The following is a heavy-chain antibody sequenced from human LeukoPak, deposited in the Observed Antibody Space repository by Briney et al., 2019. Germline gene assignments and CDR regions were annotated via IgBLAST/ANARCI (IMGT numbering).Heavy chain of an antibody. V-gene: IGHV3-23*01. CDR3: AKDLELTYYGSGSYFDY. J-gene: IGHJ4*02. CDR2: ISGSGGST. D-gene: IGHD3-10*01. Sequence: GGSLRLSCAASGFTFSSYAMSRVRQAPGKGLEWVSTISGSGGSTYYADSVRGRFTISRDNSKNTLYLQMNSLRAEDTAVYYCAKDLELTYYGSGSYFDYWGQGTLVTVSS. CDR1: GFTFSSYA.